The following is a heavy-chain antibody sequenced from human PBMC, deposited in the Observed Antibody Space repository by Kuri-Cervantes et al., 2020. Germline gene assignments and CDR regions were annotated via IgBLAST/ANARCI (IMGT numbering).Heavy chain of an antibody. CDR2: ISSSGSTI. CDR1: GFTFSDYY. D-gene: IGHD6-13*01. Sequence: GGSLRLSCAASGFTFSDYYMSWIRQAPGKGLEWVSYISSSGSTIYYADTVKGRFTISRDNAKNSLYLQMNSLRAEDTAVYYCARDYGSSWSPFDYWGQGTLVTVSS. J-gene: IGHJ4*02. V-gene: IGHV3-11*01. CDR3: ARDYGSSWSPFDY.